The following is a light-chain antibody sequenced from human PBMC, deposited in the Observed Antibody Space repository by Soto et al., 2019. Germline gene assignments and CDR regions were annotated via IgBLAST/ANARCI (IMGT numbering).Light chain of an antibody. CDR1: HNINTY. CDR2: AAS. Sequence: DIQMTQSPSSLSASVGDRVAITCRASHNINTYLNCYQQRPGKAPRLLIYAASSVQGGVPSRFSGSGSGTDFTLTISSLQPEDFATYYCQLSDSSLTFGQGTRLEI. V-gene: IGKV1-39*01. CDR3: QLSDSSLT. J-gene: IGKJ5*01.